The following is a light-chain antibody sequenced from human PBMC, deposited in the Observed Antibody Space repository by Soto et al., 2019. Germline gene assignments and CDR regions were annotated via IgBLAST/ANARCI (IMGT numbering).Light chain of an antibody. J-gene: IGKJ5*01. CDR1: QSVSSN. CDR3: QQYNNWPPPIT. V-gene: IGKV3-15*01. CDR2: GAS. Sequence: EIVMTQAPATLSVSPGERATLSCRASQSVSSNLAWYQQKPGQAPRLLIYGASTRATGIAARFSGSGSGTEFTLTISSLQSEDFAVYYCQQYNNWPPPITCRRGTLLEI.